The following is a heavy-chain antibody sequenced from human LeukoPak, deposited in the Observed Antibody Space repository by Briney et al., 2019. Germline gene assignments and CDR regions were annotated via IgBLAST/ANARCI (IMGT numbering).Heavy chain of an antibody. D-gene: IGHD6-13*01. V-gene: IGHV1-69*04. Sequence: ASVKVSCKASGGTFSSYAISWVPQAPGQGLEWMGRIIPILGIANYAQKFQGRVTITADKSTSTAYMELSSLRSEDTAVYYCARDDSSSWYYYYGMDVWGQGTTVTVSS. CDR1: GGTFSSYA. J-gene: IGHJ6*02. CDR3: ARDDSSSWYYYYGMDV. CDR2: IIPILGIA.